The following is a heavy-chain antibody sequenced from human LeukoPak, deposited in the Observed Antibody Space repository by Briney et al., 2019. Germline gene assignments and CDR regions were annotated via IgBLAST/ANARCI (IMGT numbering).Heavy chain of an antibody. V-gene: IGHV3-48*02. D-gene: IGHD3-10*01. J-gene: IGHJ4*02. Sequence: GGSLRLSCTASGFTFSSYSMNWVHQAPGKGLEWVSYISTGSSTIYYADSVKGRFTISRDNAKNSLYLQMNSLRDEDTAVYYCARDVERTGGTYYYGSGSPRGWGQGTLVTVSS. CDR2: ISTGSSTI. CDR3: ARDVERTGGTYYYGSGSPRG. CDR1: GFTFSSYS.